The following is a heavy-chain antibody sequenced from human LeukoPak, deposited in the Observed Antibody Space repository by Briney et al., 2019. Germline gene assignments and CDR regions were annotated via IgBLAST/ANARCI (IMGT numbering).Heavy chain of an antibody. CDR2: ISPNTGGT. CDR3: ARGKNPTVFDY. V-gene: IGHV1-2*02. CDR1: GYSFPGYY. Sequence: GASVKVSCKAPGYSFPGYYMHWVRQAPGQGLEWMGCISPNTGGTNSAQKFQGRVTMTSDTSITTAYMELSGLRSDDTAVYYCARGKNPTVFDYWGQGTLVTVSS. J-gene: IGHJ4*02.